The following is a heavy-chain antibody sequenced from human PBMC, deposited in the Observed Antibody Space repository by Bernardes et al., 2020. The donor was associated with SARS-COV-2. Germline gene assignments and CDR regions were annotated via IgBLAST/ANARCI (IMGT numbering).Heavy chain of an antibody. V-gene: IGHV3-7*03. D-gene: IGHD1-26*01. CDR1: GFTFSSYW. CDR2: IKEDGSEK. Sequence: GGSLRLSCAASGFTFSSYWMSWVRQAPGKGLEWVANIKEDGSEKNYVDSVKGRFSISRDNAKNSLYLQMKSLRAEDTALYYCAKDWRSLAYYLEYWGQGTLVTVSS. CDR3: AKDWRSLAYYLEY. J-gene: IGHJ4*02.